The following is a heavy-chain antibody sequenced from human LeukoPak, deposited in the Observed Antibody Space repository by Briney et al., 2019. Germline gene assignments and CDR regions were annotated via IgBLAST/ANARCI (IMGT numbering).Heavy chain of an antibody. CDR1: GYSFTSYW. CDR2: IYPGDSDT. Sequence: GESLKISCKGSGYSFTSYWIGWVRQMPGKGLEWMGIIYPGDSDTRYSPFFQGQVTISADKSISTAYLQWSSLKASDTAMYYCARQGRDGYNYQASYYYYMDVWGKGTTVTVSS. D-gene: IGHD5-24*01. J-gene: IGHJ6*03. CDR3: ARQGRDGYNYQASYYYYMDV. V-gene: IGHV5-51*01.